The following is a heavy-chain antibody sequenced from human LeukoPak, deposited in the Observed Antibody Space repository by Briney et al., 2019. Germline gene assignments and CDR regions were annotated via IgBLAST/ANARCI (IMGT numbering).Heavy chain of an antibody. CDR3: AKVQVAYFDY. CDR1: GFTFSSYG. J-gene: IGHJ4*02. CDR2: IRYDGSNK. Sequence: GGSLRLSCAASGFTFSSYGMHWVRQAPGKGLEWVAFIRYDGSNKYYADSVKGRFTFSRDNSKNTLYLQMNSLRAEDTAVYYCAKVQVAYFDYWGQGTLVTVSS. V-gene: IGHV3-30*02.